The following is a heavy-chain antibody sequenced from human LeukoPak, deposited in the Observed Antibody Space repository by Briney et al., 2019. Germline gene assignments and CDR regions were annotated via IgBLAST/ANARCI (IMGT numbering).Heavy chain of an antibody. CDR1: GGSFSGYY. V-gene: IGHV4-34*01. J-gene: IGHJ4*02. D-gene: IGHD6-6*01. CDR2: INHSGST. CDR3: ARGKIAARHYFDY. Sequence: SETLSLTCAVYGGSFSGYYWSWIRQPPGKGLEWIGEINHSGSTNYNPSLKSRVTISVDTSKNQFSLKLSSVTAADTAVYYCARGKIAARHYFDYWGQGTLVTVSS.